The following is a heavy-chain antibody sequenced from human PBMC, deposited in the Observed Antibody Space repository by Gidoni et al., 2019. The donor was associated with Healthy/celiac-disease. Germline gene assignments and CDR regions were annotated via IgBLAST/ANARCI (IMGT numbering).Heavy chain of an antibody. V-gene: IGHV4-59*08. J-gene: IGHJ4*02. Sequence: QVQLQESGPGLVKPSEILSLTCTVSGGSISSYYWSWIRQPPGKGLEWIGYIYYSGSTNYNPSLKSRVTISVDTSKNQFSLKLSSVTAADTAVYYCARAVGAIGARGFDYWGQGTLVTVSS. CDR1: GGSISSYY. CDR3: ARAVGAIGARGFDY. CDR2: IYYSGST. D-gene: IGHD1-26*01.